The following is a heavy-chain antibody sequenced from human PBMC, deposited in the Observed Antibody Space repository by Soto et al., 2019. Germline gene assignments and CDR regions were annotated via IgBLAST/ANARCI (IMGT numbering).Heavy chain of an antibody. Sequence: QVQLVQSEAEVKKPGASVKVSCKASGYTFITYGVSWVRQAPGQGLDWLGWISTYNGNTRYAESLQCRVTMTTDTTTNTAYMEMRNLRSDDTAVYYCARGPTDYYDNSANYFLDYWGQGTLVTVSS. CDR3: ARGPTDYYDNSANYFLDY. D-gene: IGHD3-22*01. CDR2: ISTYNGNT. CDR1: GYTFITYG. V-gene: IGHV1-18*01. J-gene: IGHJ4*02.